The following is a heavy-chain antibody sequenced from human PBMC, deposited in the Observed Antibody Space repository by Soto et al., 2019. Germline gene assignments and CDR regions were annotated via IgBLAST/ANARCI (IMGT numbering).Heavy chain of an antibody. Sequence: GASVKVSCKASGYPFTSYDINWVRQATGQGLEWMGWMNPNSGNTGYAQKFQGRVTMTRNTSISTAYMELSSLRSEDTAVYYCARSPRWLQFYGMDVWGQGTTVTVSS. CDR1: GYPFTSYD. V-gene: IGHV1-8*01. CDR3: ARSPRWLQFYGMDV. J-gene: IGHJ6*02. CDR2: MNPNSGNT. D-gene: IGHD5-12*01.